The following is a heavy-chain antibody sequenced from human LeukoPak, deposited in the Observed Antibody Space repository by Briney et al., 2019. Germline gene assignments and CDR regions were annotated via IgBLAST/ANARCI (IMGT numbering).Heavy chain of an antibody. Sequence: SETLSLTCTVSGGSISSSSYYWGWIRQPPGKGLEWIGSIYYSGSTYYNPSLKSRVTISVDTSKNQFSLKLSSVTAADTAVYYCARDGAAAGTGLGAFDIWGQGTMVTVSS. CDR3: ARDGAAAGTGLGAFDI. CDR2: IYYSGST. J-gene: IGHJ3*02. CDR1: GGSISSSSYY. D-gene: IGHD6-13*01. V-gene: IGHV4-39*07.